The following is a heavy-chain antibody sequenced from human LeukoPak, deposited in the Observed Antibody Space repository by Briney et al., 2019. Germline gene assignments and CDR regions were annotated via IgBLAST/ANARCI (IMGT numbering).Heavy chain of an antibody. Sequence: GGSLRLSCAVSGFIFSDYGFHWVRQAPGKGLEWVAVTRFDGGIKQYADSVKGRFTISRDDSKNTLYLQMNFLKSEDTAVYYCARWGGTRQYYFDYWGQGTLVTVSS. V-gene: IGHV3-33*01. CDR1: GFIFSDYG. CDR2: TRFDGGIK. J-gene: IGHJ4*02. CDR3: ARWGGTRQYYFDY. D-gene: IGHD1-1*01.